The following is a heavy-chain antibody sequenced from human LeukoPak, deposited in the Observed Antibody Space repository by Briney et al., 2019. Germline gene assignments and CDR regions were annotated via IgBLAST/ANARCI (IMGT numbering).Heavy chain of an antibody. J-gene: IGHJ4*02. CDR1: GFTFSSYS. V-gene: IGHV3-48*01. CDR3: VRGFWGWEVDY. CDR2: ISSSSSTI. D-gene: IGHD3-16*01. Sequence: GGSLRLSCAASGFTFSSYSMNWVRQAPGKGLEWVSYISSSSSTIYYADSVKGRFTISRDNAKNSLYLQMNSLRAEDTAVYYCVRGFWGWEVDYWGQGTLVTVSS.